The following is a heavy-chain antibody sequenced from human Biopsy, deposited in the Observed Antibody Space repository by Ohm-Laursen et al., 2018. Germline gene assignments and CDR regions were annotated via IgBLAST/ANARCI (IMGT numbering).Heavy chain of an antibody. Sequence: SSVKVSCKPSGGSFSSYAISWVRQAPGQGLEWMGGIIPFFGTPNYAQMFQGRVTITADTSTSTAYMELSSLRSDDTAVYYCARGMRLPAAISSYYYAMDVWGQGTTVTVSS. V-gene: IGHV1-69*06. CDR2: IIPFFGTP. J-gene: IGHJ6*02. CDR3: ARGMRLPAAISSYYYAMDV. CDR1: GGSFSSYA. D-gene: IGHD2-2*01.